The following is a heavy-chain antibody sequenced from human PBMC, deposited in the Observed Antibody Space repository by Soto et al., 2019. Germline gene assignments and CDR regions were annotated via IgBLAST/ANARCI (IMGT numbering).Heavy chain of an antibody. J-gene: IGHJ3*02. CDR1: GFTFSSYG. Sequence: VGSLRLSCAASGFTFSSYGMHWVRQAPGKGLEWVAVISYDGSNKYYADSVKGRFTISRDNSKNTLYLQMNSLRAEDTAVYYCATDIVVVPAAHEDDAFDIWGQGTMVTVS. D-gene: IGHD2-2*01. V-gene: IGHV3-30*03. CDR2: ISYDGSNK. CDR3: ATDIVVVPAAHEDDAFDI.